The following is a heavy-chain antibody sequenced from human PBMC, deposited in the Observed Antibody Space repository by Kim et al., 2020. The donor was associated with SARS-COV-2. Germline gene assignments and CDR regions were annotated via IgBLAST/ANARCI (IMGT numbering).Heavy chain of an antibody. J-gene: IGHJ5*01. V-gene: IGHV1-2*02. CDR2: INTKSGGT. CDR3: ARGTGSSWFDS. Sequence: ASVKVSCRPSGYTFTDYYIHWVRQAPGQGLEWMGWINTKSGGTKSAQNSQGRVTMTRETSISTVYMEVTRLTSEDTGVYYCARGTGSSWFDSWGQGTLVTVSS. CDR1: GYTFTDYY.